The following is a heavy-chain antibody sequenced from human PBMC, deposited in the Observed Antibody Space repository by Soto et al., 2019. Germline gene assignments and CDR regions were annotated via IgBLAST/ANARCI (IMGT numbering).Heavy chain of an antibody. CDR1: GGSISSSNW. Sequence: QVQLQESGPGLVKPSGTLSLTCAVSGGSISSSNWWSWVRQPPGKGLEWIGEIYHSGSTIYNPSLSGRVTISVDKSKNQFALKLTSVTAADTAVYYCAREGEYSSSSNYYYLMDVWGQGTTVTVSS. V-gene: IGHV4-4*02. D-gene: IGHD6-6*01. J-gene: IGHJ6*02. CDR2: IYHSGST. CDR3: AREGEYSSSSNYYYLMDV.